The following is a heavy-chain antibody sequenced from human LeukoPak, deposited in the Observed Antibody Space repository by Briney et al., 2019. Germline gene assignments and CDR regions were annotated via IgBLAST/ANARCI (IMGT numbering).Heavy chain of an antibody. CDR2: ISYDGSNK. Sequence: QPGGSLRLSCAASGFAFSSYAMHWVRQAPGKGLEWVAVISYDGSNKYYADSVKGRFTISRDNVKNSLYLQMDSLRAEDTAVYYCALPTLLTVMPIYYMDLWGKGTTVIVSS. J-gene: IGHJ6*03. V-gene: IGHV3-30-3*01. CDR1: GFAFSSYA. CDR3: ALPTLLTVMPIYYMDL. D-gene: IGHD2-2*01.